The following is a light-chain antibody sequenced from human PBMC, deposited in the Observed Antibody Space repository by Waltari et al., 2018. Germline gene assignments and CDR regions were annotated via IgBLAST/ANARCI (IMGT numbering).Light chain of an antibody. CDR2: NAS. CDR1: QSVGSS. Sequence: EIILTQSPVTLSSSPGERATLSCRASQSVGSSLVWYQHKPGQPPRLLIYNASKRATGISDRFRGTGSGTDFTLTSSSLEPEDFAVYYCQQRSHFYTFGPGTRVDVK. CDR3: QQRSHFYT. J-gene: IGKJ3*01. V-gene: IGKV3-11*01.